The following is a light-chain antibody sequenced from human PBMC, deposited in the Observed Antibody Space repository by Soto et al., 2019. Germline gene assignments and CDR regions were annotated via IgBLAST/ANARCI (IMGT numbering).Light chain of an antibody. J-gene: IGLJ2*01. CDR2: EVT. Sequence: QSALTQPASVSGSLGQSITISCTGTSSDVGGYNYVSWYQQHPGKDPKVVIFEVTNRPSGVSSRFSGSKSGNTASLTVSGLQAEDEADYYCSSYTSSSTVLFGGGTKLTVL. V-gene: IGLV2-14*01. CDR1: SSDVGGYNY. CDR3: SSYTSSSTVL.